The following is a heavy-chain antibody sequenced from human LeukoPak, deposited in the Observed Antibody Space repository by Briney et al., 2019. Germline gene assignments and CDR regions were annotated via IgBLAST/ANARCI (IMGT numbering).Heavy chain of an antibody. V-gene: IGHV4-34*01. CDR2: INHSGST. Sequence: DPSETLSLTCAVYGGSFSGYYWSWIRQPPGKGLEWIGEINHSGSTNYNPSLKSRVTISVDTSKNQFSLKLSSVTAADTAVYYCARGHMTTVTGIDYWGQGTLVTVSS. J-gene: IGHJ4*02. D-gene: IGHD4-17*01. CDR3: ARGHMTTVTGIDY. CDR1: GGSFSGYY.